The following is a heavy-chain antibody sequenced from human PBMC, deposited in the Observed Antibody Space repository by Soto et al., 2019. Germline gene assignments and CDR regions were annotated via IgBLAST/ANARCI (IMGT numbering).Heavy chain of an antibody. V-gene: IGHV1-69*01. CDR2: IIPIFGTA. CDR1: GGTFSSYA. D-gene: IGHD6-13*01. Sequence: VCCKASGGTFSSYAICWVRQENGQGLEWMGGIIPIFGTANYAQKFQGRVTITADESTSTAYMELSSLRSEDTAVYYCARDKTRAAAARWFDPWGQGTLVTVSS. CDR3: ARDKTRAAAARWFDP. J-gene: IGHJ5*02.